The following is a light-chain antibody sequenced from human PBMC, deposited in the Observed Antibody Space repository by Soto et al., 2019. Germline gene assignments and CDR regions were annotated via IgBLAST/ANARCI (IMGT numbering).Light chain of an antibody. CDR1: QGISSW. J-gene: IGKJ4*01. Sequence: DIPMTQSPSSVSASVGARVTITCRASQGISSWLAWYNQKPGKAPKVLIYDASSLQSGVPSRFSGSGSGTDFTLTISNLQPEDFGTYYCQQVYSFPLTFGGWTKLEIK. CDR2: DAS. V-gene: IGKV1D-12*01. CDR3: QQVYSFPLT.